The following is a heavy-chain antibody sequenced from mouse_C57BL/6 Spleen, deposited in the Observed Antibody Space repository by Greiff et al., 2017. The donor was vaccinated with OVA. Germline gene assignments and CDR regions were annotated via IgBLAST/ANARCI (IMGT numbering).Heavy chain of an antibody. CDR1: GYTFTSYW. CDR3: ARGGSSGYLPWFAY. V-gene: IGHV1-55*01. Sequence: QVQLQQPGAELVKPGASVKMSCKASGYTFTSYWITWVKQRPGQGLEWIGDIYPGSGSTNYNEKFKSKATLTVDTSSSSAYMQLSSLTSEDSAVYYCARGGSSGYLPWFAYWGQGTLVTVSA. CDR2: IYPGSGST. J-gene: IGHJ3*01. D-gene: IGHD3-2*02.